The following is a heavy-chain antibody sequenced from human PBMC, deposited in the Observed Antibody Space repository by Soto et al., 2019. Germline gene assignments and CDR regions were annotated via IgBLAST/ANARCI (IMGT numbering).Heavy chain of an antibody. V-gene: IGHV4-34*01. Sequence: QVQLQQWGAGLLKPSETLSLTCAVYGGSFSGYYWSWIRQPPGKGLEWIGEINHSGSTNYNPSLKGRVTISVDTSKNQFSLKLSSVTAADTAVYYCARGGGYGLFDYWGEGTLVAVSS. D-gene: IGHD5-12*01. CDR1: GGSFSGYY. CDR2: INHSGST. J-gene: IGHJ4*02. CDR3: ARGGGYGLFDY.